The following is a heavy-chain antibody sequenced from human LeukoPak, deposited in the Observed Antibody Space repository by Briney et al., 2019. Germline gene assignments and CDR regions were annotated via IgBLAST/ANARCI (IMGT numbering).Heavy chain of an antibody. CDR1: GFTFSSYG. Sequence: PGGSLRLSCAASGFTFSSYGMHWVRQAPGKGLEWVAVISYDGSNKYYADSVKGRFTISRDNSKNTLYLQMNSLRAEDTAVYYCAKDLWGSGSYYYYYGMDVWGQGTTVTVSS. J-gene: IGHJ6*02. CDR3: AKDLWGSGSYYYYYGMDV. CDR2: ISYDGSNK. V-gene: IGHV3-30*18. D-gene: IGHD3-10*01.